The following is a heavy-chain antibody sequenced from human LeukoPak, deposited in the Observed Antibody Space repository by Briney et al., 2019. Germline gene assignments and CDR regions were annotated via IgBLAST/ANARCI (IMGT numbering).Heavy chain of an antibody. D-gene: IGHD6-6*01. CDR2: ISGSGGST. Sequence: GGSLTLSCAASGVTFSSYAMSWVRQAPGKGLEWVSAISGSGGSTYYAASVKGRFTISGDKSKNTLYLQMNSLKAEDTAVYYCAKDLAARDAFDIWGHGTMVTVSS. CDR3: AKDLAARDAFDI. V-gene: IGHV3-23*01. J-gene: IGHJ3*02. CDR1: GVTFSSYA.